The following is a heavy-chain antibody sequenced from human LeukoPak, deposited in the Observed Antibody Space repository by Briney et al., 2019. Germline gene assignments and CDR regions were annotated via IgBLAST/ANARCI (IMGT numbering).Heavy chain of an antibody. D-gene: IGHD6-19*01. Sequence: ASVKVSCKASGYTFTSYGISSVRQAPGQGLEWMGWISAYNVNTNYAQKLQGRVTMTTDTSTSTAYMELRSLRSDDTAVYYCAANPLYSSPRFDPWGQGTLVTVSS. CDR1: GYTFTSYG. CDR3: AANPLYSSPRFDP. J-gene: IGHJ5*02. V-gene: IGHV1-18*01. CDR2: ISAYNVNT.